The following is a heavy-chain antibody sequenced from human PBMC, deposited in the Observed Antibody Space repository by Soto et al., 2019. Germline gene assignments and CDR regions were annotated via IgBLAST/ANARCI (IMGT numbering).Heavy chain of an antibody. CDR3: TRGGNYYFDY. CDR1: GFTFSTSW. V-gene: IGHV3-74*01. D-gene: IGHD1-7*01. CDR2: INGDGGTI. J-gene: IGHJ4*02. Sequence: EVQLVEAGGGLVQPGGSLRLSCAASGFTFSTSWIHWVRQAPGKGLVWVSRINGDGGTINYADSVKGRFSISRDNAKNTVYLQMNSLSADETAVYYFTRGGNYYFDYWGKGSLVTLSS.